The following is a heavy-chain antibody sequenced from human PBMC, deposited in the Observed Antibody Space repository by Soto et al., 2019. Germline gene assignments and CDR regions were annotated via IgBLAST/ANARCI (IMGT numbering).Heavy chain of an antibody. CDR3: ARGDLSYGDYLYYVDY. Sequence: QVQLQASGPGLVKPSQTLSLTCSVSGGSISSGDYYWSWIRQHPGKGLEWIGYISYSGSTYYNPSLESRLIISVDTIKNLLALKLISVTAADTAVYYCARGDLSYGDYLYYVDYWGQGTLVTVSS. V-gene: IGHV4-31*03. CDR1: GGSISSGDYY. J-gene: IGHJ4*02. D-gene: IGHD4-17*01. CDR2: ISYSGST.